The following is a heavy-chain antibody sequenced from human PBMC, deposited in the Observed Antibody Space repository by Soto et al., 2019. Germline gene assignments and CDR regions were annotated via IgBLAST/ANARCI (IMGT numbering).Heavy chain of an antibody. J-gene: IGHJ4*02. CDR1: GFTFSNYA. CDR2: IWYDGSIK. CDR3: AKVRFEDSGRLGLDY. Sequence: QVQLVESGGGVVQPGGSLRLSCAASGFTFSNYAIHWVRQAPGKGLEWVAVIWYDGSIKYYADSVKGRFTISRDNSKNALYLQMNSLRPEDTAVYYCAKVRFEDSGRLGLDYWGQGTLVTVSS. V-gene: IGHV3-30*02. D-gene: IGHD1-26*01.